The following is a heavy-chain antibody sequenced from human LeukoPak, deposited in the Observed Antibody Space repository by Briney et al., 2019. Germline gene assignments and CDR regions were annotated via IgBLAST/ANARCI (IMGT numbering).Heavy chain of an antibody. J-gene: IGHJ5*02. CDR1: GGSMSGYY. V-gene: IGHV4-4*07. D-gene: IGHD4-23*01. CDR3: ARVGGNSESYGWFDP. CDR2: IYSTGTN. Sequence: SETLSLTCTVSGGSMSGYYWSWIRQSAGKGLEWIGHIYSTGTNNYNPSLRSRVTLSVDTSKNQFSLKLRSLTAADTAVYYCARVGGNSESYGWFDPWGQGSLVTVSS.